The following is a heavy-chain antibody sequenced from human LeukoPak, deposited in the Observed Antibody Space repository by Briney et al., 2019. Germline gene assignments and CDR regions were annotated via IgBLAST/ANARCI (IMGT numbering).Heavy chain of an antibody. CDR1: GFNLNDYH. CDR2: MTSYGSG. D-gene: IGHD5-18*01. Sequence: GGSLRLSCEASGFNLNDYHMSWIRQAPGKGLEWVAYMTSYGSGKYSDSVKGRFTISRDAASKSLYLQMNSLRVEDTAVYYCTRDQDAGYALGHWGQGTLVTVTS. J-gene: IGHJ4*02. CDR3: TRDQDAGYALGH. V-gene: IGHV3-11*01.